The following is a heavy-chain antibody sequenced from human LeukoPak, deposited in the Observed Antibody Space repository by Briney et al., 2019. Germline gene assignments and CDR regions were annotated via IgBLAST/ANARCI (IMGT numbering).Heavy chain of an antibody. J-gene: IGHJ2*01. CDR1: GFTFSSYG. Sequence: GGSLRLSCAASGFTFSSYGMHWVRQAPGKGLVWVSHINSGGSSTSYADSVKGRFTISRDNAKNTPYLQMNSLRAEDTAAYYCARDRGYTFDLWGRGTLVTVSS. D-gene: IGHD5-18*01. CDR2: INSGGSST. CDR3: ARDRGYTFDL. V-gene: IGHV3-74*01.